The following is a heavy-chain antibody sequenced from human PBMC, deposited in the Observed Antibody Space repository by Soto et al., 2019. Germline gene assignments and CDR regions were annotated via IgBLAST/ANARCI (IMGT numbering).Heavy chain of an antibody. Sequence: QVQLVQSGAEVKKPGSSVKVSCKASGGTFSSYAISWVRQAPGQGLEWMGGIIPIFGTANYAQKFQGRVTITADESTSRADMELSSLRSEDTAVYYCARGGDIVGATWVDYWGQGTLVTVSS. CDR1: GGTFSSYA. CDR2: IIPIFGTA. CDR3: ARGGDIVGATWVDY. J-gene: IGHJ4*02. D-gene: IGHD1-26*01. V-gene: IGHV1-69*01.